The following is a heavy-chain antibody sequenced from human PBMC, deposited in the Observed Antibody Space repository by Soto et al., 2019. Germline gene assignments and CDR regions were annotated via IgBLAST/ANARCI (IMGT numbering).Heavy chain of an antibody. D-gene: IGHD5-18*01. CDR3: ARQDYNYAYFDF. CDR1: GYIFTNYW. Sequence: VESLKMSCKGSGYIFTNYWICCFPQMAVKVLEWMGIIYPGDSDTRYSPSFQGQVIISVDQSISTAYLQWSSLQASDTAMYYCARQDYNYAYFDFWGQGTLVTVSS. CDR2: IYPGDSDT. J-gene: IGHJ4*02. V-gene: IGHV5-51*01.